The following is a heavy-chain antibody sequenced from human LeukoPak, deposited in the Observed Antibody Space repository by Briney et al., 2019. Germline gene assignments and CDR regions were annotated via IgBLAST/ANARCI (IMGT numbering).Heavy chain of an antibody. CDR2: INHSGST. CDR1: GGSFSGYY. V-gene: IGHV4-34*01. CDR3: ASKMVRGVIWFDP. J-gene: IGHJ5*02. D-gene: IGHD3-10*01. Sequence: PSETLSLTCAVYGGSFSGYYWSWIRQPPGKGREWIGEINHSGSTNYNPSLKSRVTISVDTSKNQFSLKLSSVTAADTAVYYCASKMVRGVIWFDPWGQGTLVTVSS.